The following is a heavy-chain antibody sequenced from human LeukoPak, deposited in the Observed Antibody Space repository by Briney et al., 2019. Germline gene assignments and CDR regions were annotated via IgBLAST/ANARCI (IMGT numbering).Heavy chain of an antibody. CDR2: ISQDGSET. V-gene: IGHV3-7*01. D-gene: IGHD7-27*01. J-gene: IGHJ4*02. CDR3: VRDLGHSRHYFEY. Sequence: GGSLRLSCAASGFTFNSFFLNWVRLTPGRGLEWVACISQDGSETFYMDSVRGRFIISRDNTKNSLYLQMDSLRAEDTAVYFCVRDLGHSRHYFEYWGQGALVTVSS. CDR1: GFTFNSFF.